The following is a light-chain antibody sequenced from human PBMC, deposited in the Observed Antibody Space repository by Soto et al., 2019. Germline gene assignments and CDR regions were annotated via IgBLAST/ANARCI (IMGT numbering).Light chain of an antibody. CDR2: AAS. Sequence: DIQMTQSPYSLSASVGDRVTITCRASQSISNYLNWYQQKPGKAPKLLIYAASSLQSGVPSRFSGSGSGTDFTLTIGSLQPEDFATYYCQQTYSAGWTFGQGTKVEIK. V-gene: IGKV1-39*01. J-gene: IGKJ1*01. CDR1: QSISNY. CDR3: QQTYSAGWT.